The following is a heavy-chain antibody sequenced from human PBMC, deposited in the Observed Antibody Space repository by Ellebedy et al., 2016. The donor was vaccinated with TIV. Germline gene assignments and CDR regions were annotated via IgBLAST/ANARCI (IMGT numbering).Heavy chain of an antibody. J-gene: IGHJ6*02. CDR2: VYHSGSS. CDR3: ARTDLRYGMDV. D-gene: IGHD3/OR15-3a*01. V-gene: IGHV4-38-2*02. Sequence: SETLSLXCSVSGYSMRRGYYWGWIRQPPGKGLEWIGNVYHSGSSYYNPSLRSRVTLSLDTSKNHLSLRLTSVTAADTAVYYCARTDLRYGMDVWGHGTTVIVSS. CDR1: GYSMRRGYY.